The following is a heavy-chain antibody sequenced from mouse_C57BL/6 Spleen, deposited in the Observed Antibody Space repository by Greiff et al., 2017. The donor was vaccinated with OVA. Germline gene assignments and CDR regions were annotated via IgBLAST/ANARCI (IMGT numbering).Heavy chain of an antibody. V-gene: IGHV5-12*01. CDR1: GFTFSDYY. D-gene: IGHD2-1*01. Sequence: EVQLVESGGGLVQPGGSLKLSCAASGFTFSDYYMYWVRQTPEKRLEWVAYISNGGGSTYYPDTVNGRFTISRDNAKNPLYLQMSRLKSEDTAMYYCARHVYGNFDYWGQGTTLTVSS. J-gene: IGHJ2*01. CDR2: ISNGGGST. CDR3: ARHVYGNFDY.